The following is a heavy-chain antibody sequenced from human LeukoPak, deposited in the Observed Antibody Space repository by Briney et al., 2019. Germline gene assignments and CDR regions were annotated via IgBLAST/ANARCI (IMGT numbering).Heavy chain of an antibody. Sequence: GRSLRLSCAASRFTFSSYGMHWVRQAPAKGLEWVAVIGFDGSTEYYADSVKGRFTISRDNPKNTLYLQMNSLRAEDTAVYYCARFEGYYNGFDVWGQGTTVTVSS. CDR3: ARFEGYYNGFDV. CDR1: RFTFSSYG. CDR2: IGFDGSTE. V-gene: IGHV3-33*01. D-gene: IGHD3-16*01. J-gene: IGHJ6*02.